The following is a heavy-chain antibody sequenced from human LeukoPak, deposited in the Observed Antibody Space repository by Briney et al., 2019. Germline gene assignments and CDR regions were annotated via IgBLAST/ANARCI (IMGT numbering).Heavy chain of an antibody. CDR1: GGSISSSSYY. CDR2: IYYSGST. D-gene: IGHD2-15*01. CDR3: ARQDYCSGGSCYSTLYFDY. J-gene: IGHJ4*02. V-gene: IGHV4-39*01. Sequence: SETLSLTCTVSGGSISSSSYYWGWIRQPPGKGLEWIGSIYYSGSTYYNPSLKSRVTISVDTSKNQFSLKLSSVTAADTAVYYCARQDYCSGGSCYSTLYFDYWGQGTLATVSS.